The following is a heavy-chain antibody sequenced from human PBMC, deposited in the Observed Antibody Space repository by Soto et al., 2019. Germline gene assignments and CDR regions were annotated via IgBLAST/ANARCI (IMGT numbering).Heavy chain of an antibody. J-gene: IGHJ6*03. Sequence: ASVKASSEASGYTYTSYGISSVRQATGQGLKWMGWISAYNGNTNYAQKLQGRVTMTTDTSTSTAYMELRSLRSDDTAVYYCARALKFPPYYYYYMDVWGKGTTVTVSS. CDR3: ARALKFPPYYYYYMDV. CDR2: ISAYNGNT. CDR1: GYTYTSYG. V-gene: IGHV1-18*01.